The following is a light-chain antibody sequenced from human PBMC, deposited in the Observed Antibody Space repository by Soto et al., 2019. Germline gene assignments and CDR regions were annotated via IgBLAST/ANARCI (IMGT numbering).Light chain of an antibody. Sequence: QSVLTQPASVSGSPGQSITISCTGTSSDVGGYNYVSWYQQHPGKAPKLMIYDVSHRPSGVSNRFSGSKSGNTASLTISVLQAEDEADYYCSSYTSSSSVVFGGGTKVTVL. CDR3: SSYTSSSSVV. V-gene: IGLV2-14*01. J-gene: IGLJ2*01. CDR1: SSDVGGYNY. CDR2: DVS.